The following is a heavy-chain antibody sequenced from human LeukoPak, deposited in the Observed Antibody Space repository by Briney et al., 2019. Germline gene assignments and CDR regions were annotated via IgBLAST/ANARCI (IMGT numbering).Heavy chain of an antibody. J-gene: IGHJ4*02. CDR1: GGSISSYY. CDR3: ARWYSSSTGDRFDS. Sequence: SSETLSLTCTVSGGSISSYYWSWIRQPAGKGLELIGRIYTSGTTHYNPSLKSRVTITVDTSKNQFSVKLTSVTAADTAVYYCARWYSSSTGDRFDSWGQGTQVTVSS. CDR2: IYTSGTT. V-gene: IGHV4-4*07. D-gene: IGHD6-19*01.